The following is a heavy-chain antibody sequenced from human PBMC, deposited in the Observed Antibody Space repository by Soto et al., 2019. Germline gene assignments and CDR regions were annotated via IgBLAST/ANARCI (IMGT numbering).Heavy chain of an antibody. CDR3: ARIVEYYYNTSGYFLEN. CDR2: IYPGDSET. V-gene: IGHV5-51*01. D-gene: IGHD3-22*01. Sequence: GESLKISCKGSGYTFGAYWIAWVRQMPGKGLEWMGMIYPGDSETRYSPSFQGQVTISADKSITTAFLQWSSLKASDTAMYHCARIVEYYYNTSGYFLENWGQGTQVTVSS. CDR1: GYTFGAYW. J-gene: IGHJ4*02.